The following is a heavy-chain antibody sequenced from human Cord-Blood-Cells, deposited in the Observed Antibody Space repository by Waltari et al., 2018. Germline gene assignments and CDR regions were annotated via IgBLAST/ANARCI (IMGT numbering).Heavy chain of an antibody. Sequence: EVKKPGSSVKVSCKASGGPFSSYAISWVRQAPGQGLEWMGGIIPIFGTANYAQKVQGRVTITADESPSTANMELSSLRSEDTAVYYCAGSRDSSSSFDYWGQGTLVTVSS. CDR3: AGSRDSSSSFDY. J-gene: IGHJ4*02. V-gene: IGHV1-69*01. CDR1: GGPFSSYA. D-gene: IGHD6-6*01. CDR2: IIPIFGTA.